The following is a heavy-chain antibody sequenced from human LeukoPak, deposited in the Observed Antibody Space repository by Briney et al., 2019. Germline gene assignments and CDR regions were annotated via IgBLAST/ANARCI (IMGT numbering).Heavy chain of an antibody. V-gene: IGHV4-34*01. Sequence: SETLSLTCAVYGGSFSGYYWSWIRQPPRKGLEWIGEINHSGSTNYNPSLKSRVTISVDTSKNQFSLKLSSVTAADTAVYYCARARYYGPRPFDYWGQGTLVTVAS. CDR3: ARARYYGPRPFDY. J-gene: IGHJ4*02. D-gene: IGHD3-10*01. CDR2: INHSGST. CDR1: GGSFSGYY.